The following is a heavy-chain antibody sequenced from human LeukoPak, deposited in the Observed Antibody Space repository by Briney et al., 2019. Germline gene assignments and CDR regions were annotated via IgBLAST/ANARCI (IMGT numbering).Heavy chain of an antibody. CDR3: ARGRCSSRSCYLFDY. CDR1: GYTLTGYY. D-gene: IGHD2-2*01. V-gene: IGHV1-2*02. J-gene: IGHJ4*02. CDR2: INPNSGGT. Sequence: ASVKVSCKAAGYTLTGYYMYWVRQAPGQGLEWMGWINPNSGGTSYAQKFQGRVTMTRDTSISTAYMELSRLRSDDTAVYYCARGRCSSRSCYLFDYWGQGTLVTVSS.